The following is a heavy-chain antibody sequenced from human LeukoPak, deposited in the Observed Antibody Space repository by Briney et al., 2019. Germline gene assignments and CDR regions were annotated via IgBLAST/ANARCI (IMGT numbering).Heavy chain of an antibody. D-gene: IGHD6-13*01. CDR2: ISSSSSSI. Sequence: GGSLRLSCTASGFSFYSYSMNWVRQAPGKGLECISYISSSSSSIYYADSVKGRFTISRDNAKNSLYLQMNSLRAEDTAVYYCARGGGPGYSSSWYLYWGQGTLVTVSS. CDR1: GFSFYSYS. CDR3: ARGGGPGYSSSWYLY. V-gene: IGHV3-48*01. J-gene: IGHJ4*02.